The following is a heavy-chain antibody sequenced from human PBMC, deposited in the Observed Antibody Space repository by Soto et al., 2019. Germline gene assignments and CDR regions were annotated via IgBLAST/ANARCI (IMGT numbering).Heavy chain of an antibody. Sequence: EVQLLESGGGLVQPGGSLRLSCAASGFTFNIYTMNWVRQAPGKGLEWVSGISASGGTTYYADSVKGRFTISRDNSENTLYLQMNSLRAEDTAVYYCATGYCSGDNRRKDYWGQGTLVTVSS. V-gene: IGHV3-23*01. CDR2: ISASGGTT. CDR3: ATGYCSGDNRRKDY. D-gene: IGHD2-15*01. J-gene: IGHJ4*02. CDR1: GFTFNIYT.